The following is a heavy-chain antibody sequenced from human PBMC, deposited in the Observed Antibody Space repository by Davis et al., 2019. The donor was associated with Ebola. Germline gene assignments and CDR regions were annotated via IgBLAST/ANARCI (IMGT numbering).Heavy chain of an antibody. V-gene: IGHV4-4*02. CDR2: IYHSGST. J-gene: IGHJ3*02. CDR1: GGSISSSNW. D-gene: IGHD2-15*01. Sequence: SETLSLTCAVSGGSISSSNWWSWVRQPPGKGLEWIGEIYHSGSTNYNPSLKSRVTISVDKSKNQFSLKLSSVTAADTAVYYCARVKGYCSGGSYFVFEDAFDIWGQGTMVTVSS. CDR3: ARVKGYCSGGSYFVFEDAFDI.